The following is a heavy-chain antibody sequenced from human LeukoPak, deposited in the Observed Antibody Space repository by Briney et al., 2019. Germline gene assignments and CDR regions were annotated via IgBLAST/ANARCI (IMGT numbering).Heavy chain of an antibody. CDR2: ISSFSGTI. CDR3: ARDQGGVGY. Sequence: GGSLRLSCVASGITFSSYSMSWVRQAPGKGLEWVSYISSFSGTINYADSVKGRFTISRDNAKNSLYLQMNSLRAEDTAVYYCARDQGGVGYWGQGTLVTVSS. J-gene: IGHJ4*02. CDR1: GITFSSYS. V-gene: IGHV3-48*01. D-gene: IGHD3-16*01.